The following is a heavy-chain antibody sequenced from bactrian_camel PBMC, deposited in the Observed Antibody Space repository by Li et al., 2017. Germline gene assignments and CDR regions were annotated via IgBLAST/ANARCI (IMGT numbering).Heavy chain of an antibody. J-gene: IGHJ4*01. Sequence: VQLVESGGGSVQAGGSLRLSCAASGNTLTSSCMAWFRQAPGKEVEWVAGITSPPSLFRAASYADSVKGRFTISRDNAKDTLYLQMNFLKPEDTAVYYRAAKTTRRPPQWRSRGGLYCCTDWGQGTQVTVS. CDR3: AAKTTRRPPQWRSRGGLYCCTD. D-gene: IGHD3*01. CDR2: ITSPPSLFRAA. CDR1: GNTLTSSC. V-gene: IGHV3S6*01.